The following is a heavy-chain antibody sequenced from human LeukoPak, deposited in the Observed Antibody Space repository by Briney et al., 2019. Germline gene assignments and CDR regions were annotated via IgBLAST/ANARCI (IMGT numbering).Heavy chain of an antibody. CDR2: ISSSSSYI. Sequence: GGSLRLSCAASGFTFSSYSMNWVRRAPGKGLEWVSSISSSSSYIYYADSVKGRFTISRDNAKNSLYLQMNSLRAEDTAVYYCARDGAAATDYAFDIWGQGTMVTVSS. J-gene: IGHJ3*02. D-gene: IGHD6-25*01. V-gene: IGHV3-21*01. CDR1: GFTFSSYS. CDR3: ARDGAAATDYAFDI.